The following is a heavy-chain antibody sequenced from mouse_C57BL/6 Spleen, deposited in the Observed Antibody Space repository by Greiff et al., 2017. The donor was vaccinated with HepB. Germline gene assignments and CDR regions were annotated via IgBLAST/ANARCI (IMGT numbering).Heavy chain of an antibody. CDR1: GFSLTSYG. V-gene: IGHV2-6*03. Sequence: VQRVESGPGLVAPSQSLSITCTVSGFSLTSYGLHWVRQPPGKGLEWLVVIWSDGSTTYNSALKSRLSISKDNSKSQVFLKMNSLQTDDTAMYYCAREGQLGDAMDYWGQGTSVTVSS. CDR3: AREGQLGDAMDY. CDR2: IWSDGST. J-gene: IGHJ4*01. D-gene: IGHD4-1*02.